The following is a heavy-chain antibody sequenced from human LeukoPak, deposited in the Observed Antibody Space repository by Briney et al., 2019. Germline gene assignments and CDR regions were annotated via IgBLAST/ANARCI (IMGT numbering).Heavy chain of an antibody. CDR2: INHSGST. J-gene: IGHJ6*03. D-gene: IGHD2-2*01. CDR3: ARGRCSSTSCHYYYYYYMDV. CDR1: GGSFSGYY. Sequence: PSETLSLTCAVYGGSFSGYYWSWIRQPPGKGLEWIGEINHSGSTNYNPSLKSRVTISVDTSKNQFSLKLSSVTAADTAVYYCARGRCSSTSCHYYYYYYMDVWGKGTTVTVSS. V-gene: IGHV4-34*01.